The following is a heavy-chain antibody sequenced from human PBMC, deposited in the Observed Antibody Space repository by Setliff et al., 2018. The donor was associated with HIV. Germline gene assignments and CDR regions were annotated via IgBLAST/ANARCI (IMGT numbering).Heavy chain of an antibody. D-gene: IGHD7-27*01. CDR2: IYYSGST. Sequence: SETLSLTCTVSGGSISSSSYYWGWIRQPPGKGLEWIGSIYYSGSTYYNPSLKSRVTISVDTSKNQFSLKLSSVTAADTAAYYCARHAARLGQVDYWGQGTLVTVSS. CDR3: ARHAARLGQVDY. J-gene: IGHJ4*02. CDR1: GGSISSSSYY. V-gene: IGHV4-39*01.